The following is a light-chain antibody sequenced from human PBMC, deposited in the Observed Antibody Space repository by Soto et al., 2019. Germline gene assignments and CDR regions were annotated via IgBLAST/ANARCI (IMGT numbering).Light chain of an antibody. J-gene: IGLJ3*02. CDR2: EVS. CDR1: SSDVGGYNY. CDR3: SSYTSSSTWV. Sequence: SALTQPASVSGSPGQSITISCTGTSSDVGGYNYVSWYQHLPGKAPKLMIHEVSNRPSGVSNRFSGSKSGNTASLTISGLQVEDEADYYCSSYTSSSTWVFG. V-gene: IGLV2-14*01.